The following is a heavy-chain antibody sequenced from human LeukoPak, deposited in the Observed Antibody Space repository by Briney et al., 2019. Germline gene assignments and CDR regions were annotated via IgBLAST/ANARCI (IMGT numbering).Heavy chain of an antibody. D-gene: IGHD6-6*01. CDR3: AKDESIAARPCHFDY. V-gene: IGHV3-53*01. CDR2: IYTGGTT. CDR1: GFTVSSNY. Sequence: GGSLRLSCAASGFTVSSNYMNWVRQAPGKGLEWVSVIYTGGTTYYADSVKGRFTISRDNSKNTLYLQMNSLRAEDTAVYYCAKDESIAARPCHFDYWGQGTLVTVSS. J-gene: IGHJ4*02.